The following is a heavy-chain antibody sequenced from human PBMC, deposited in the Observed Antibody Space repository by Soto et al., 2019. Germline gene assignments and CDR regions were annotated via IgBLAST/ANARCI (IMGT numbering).Heavy chain of an antibody. Sequence: QVQLVQSGAEVKKPGASVKVSCKASGYTFTVYYMPCVRQAPGQGLEWMGWINPNSGGTNYAQKFQGRVTMTRDTSISTAYMELSRLRSDDTAVYYCARAPTRPNSGCYGVSFDYWGQGTLVTVSS. D-gene: IGHD6-19*01. CDR1: GYTFTVYY. CDR2: INPNSGGT. J-gene: IGHJ4*02. V-gene: IGHV1-2*02. CDR3: ARAPTRPNSGCYGVSFDY.